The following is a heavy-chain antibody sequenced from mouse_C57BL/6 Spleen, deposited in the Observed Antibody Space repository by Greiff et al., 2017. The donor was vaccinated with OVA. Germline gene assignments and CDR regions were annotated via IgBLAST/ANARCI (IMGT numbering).Heavy chain of an antibody. CDR2: IYPGSGST. V-gene: IGHV1-55*01. D-gene: IGHD3-2*02. J-gene: IGHJ2*01. CDR1: GYPFTSYW. Sequence: QVQLQQPGAELVKPGASVKMSCKASGYPFTSYWITWVKQRPGQGLEWIGDIYPGSGSTNYNEKFKSKATLTVDTSSSTAYMQLSSLTSEDAAVDYCARYQDSSGYVNWGQGTTLTVSS. CDR3: ARYQDSSGYVN.